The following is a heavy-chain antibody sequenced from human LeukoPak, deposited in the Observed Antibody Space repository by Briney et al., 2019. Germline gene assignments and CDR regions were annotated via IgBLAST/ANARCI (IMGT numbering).Heavy chain of an antibody. J-gene: IGHJ4*02. CDR2: IYYSGST. V-gene: IGHV4-39*01. D-gene: IGHD6-19*01. CDR1: GGSITSSSHF. CDR3: ARSLGVANTGSFDY. Sequence: SETLSLSCTVSGGSITSSSHFWGWIRQPPGKGLEWIGSIYYSGSTYYNPSLKSRVTISVDTSKSQFSLRLTSVTAADTAVYYCARSLGVANTGSFDYWGQGTLVTVSA.